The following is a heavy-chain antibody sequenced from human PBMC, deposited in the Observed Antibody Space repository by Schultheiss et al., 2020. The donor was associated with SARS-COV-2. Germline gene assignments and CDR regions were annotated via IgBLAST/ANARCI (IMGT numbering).Heavy chain of an antibody. CDR2: IYYSGST. Sequence: SETLSLTCTVSGGSISSYYWSWIRQPAGKGLEWIGYIYYSGSTNYNPSLKSRVTISVDTSKNQFSLKLSSVTAADTAVYYCARGRGWGITPLRYFDYWGQGTLVTVSS. D-gene: IGHD3-10*01. CDR3: ARGRGWGITPLRYFDY. V-gene: IGHV4-59*01. J-gene: IGHJ4*02. CDR1: GGSISSYY.